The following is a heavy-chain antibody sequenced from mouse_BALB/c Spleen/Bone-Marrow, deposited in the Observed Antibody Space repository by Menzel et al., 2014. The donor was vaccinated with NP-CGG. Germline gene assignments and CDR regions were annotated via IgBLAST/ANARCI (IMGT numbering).Heavy chain of an antibody. CDR3: GRWAN. CDR1: GYSFTDYF. Sequence: VTLKESGPELVKPGASVKISCKASGYSFTDYFMNWVKQSPGKSLEWIGRINPYNGVTFYNQNFKGKATLTVDKSSSTAHMELLSLTSEDSAVYYCGRWANWGQGTTLTVSS. CDR2: INPYNGVT. J-gene: IGHJ2*01. V-gene: IGHV1-37*01.